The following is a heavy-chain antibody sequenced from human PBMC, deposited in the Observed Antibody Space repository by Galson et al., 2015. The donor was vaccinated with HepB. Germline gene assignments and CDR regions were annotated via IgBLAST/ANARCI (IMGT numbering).Heavy chain of an antibody. Sequence: SLRLSCAASGFPLNNAWMTWVRQAPGMGLEWVGRIKSQTDGETTDYAAPGKGRFTISSDDSKNRLYLQMNSLKTEVTAVYYCTTDVYYSTYWSWLDPWGQGTLVTVSS. D-gene: IGHD2-8*02. V-gene: IGHV3-15*01. CDR2: IKSQTDGETT. J-gene: IGHJ5*02. CDR1: GFPLNNAW. CDR3: TTDVYYSTYWSWLDP.